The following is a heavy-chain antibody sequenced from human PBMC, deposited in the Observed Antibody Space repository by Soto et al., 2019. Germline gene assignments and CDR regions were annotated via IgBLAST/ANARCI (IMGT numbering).Heavy chain of an antibody. CDR3: AKGSAHGSPYYFDS. CDR2: ISGSGGST. V-gene: IGHV3-23*01. J-gene: IGHJ4*02. D-gene: IGHD6-25*01. CDR1: GFTFSSYA. Sequence: PGGSLRLSCAASGFTFSSYAMAWVRQAPGKGLDWISAISGSGGSTYHGDSVKGRFTISRDNSKNTLYVQMNSLRAEDTAIYYCAKGSAHGSPYYFDSWGRGTLVTVSS.